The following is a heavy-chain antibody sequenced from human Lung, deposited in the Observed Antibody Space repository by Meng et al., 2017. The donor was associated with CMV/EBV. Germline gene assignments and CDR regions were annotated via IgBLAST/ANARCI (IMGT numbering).Heavy chain of an antibody. V-gene: IGHV3-9*01. CDR3: AKGSGGVYYYYGMDV. CDR2: ISWISGSI. CDR1: GFTFDDYA. J-gene: IGHJ6*02. Sequence: SLRLXXAASGFTFDDYAMHWVRQAPGKGLEWVSGISWISGSIGYADSVKGRFTISRDNAKDSLYLQMNSLRAEDTALYYCAKGSGGVYYYYGMDVWGQGTXVTVSS. D-gene: IGHD2-8*02.